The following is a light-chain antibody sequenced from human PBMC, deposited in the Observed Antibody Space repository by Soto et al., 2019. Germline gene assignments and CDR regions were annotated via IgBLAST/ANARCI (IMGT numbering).Light chain of an antibody. CDR3: QQYNNWPPWT. CDR2: GAS. CDR1: QSVNYN. J-gene: IGKJ1*01. Sequence: EIVMTQSPATLSVSPGEGATLSCRAGQSVNYNLAWYQQKPGQAPRLLIYGASTRATGIPARFSGSGSGTEFTLTISSLQSEDFAVYYCQQYNNWPPWTFGQGTKVDI. V-gene: IGKV3-15*01.